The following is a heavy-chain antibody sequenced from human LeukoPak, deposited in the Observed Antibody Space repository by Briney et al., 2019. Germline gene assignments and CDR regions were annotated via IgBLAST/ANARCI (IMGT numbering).Heavy chain of an antibody. V-gene: IGHV3-30*04. D-gene: IGHD2-8*01. CDR2: ISYDGSLE. CDR3: ARERETARCTNGVCYSYYYYMDV. J-gene: IGHJ6*03. Sequence: GKSLRLSCTASGFILSSYAMHWVRQAPGKGLEWVAVISYDGSLESYADSVKGRFTISRDNAKNSLYLQMNSLRAEDTAVYYCARERETARCTNGVCYSYYYYMDVWGKGTTVTVSS. CDR1: GFILSSYA.